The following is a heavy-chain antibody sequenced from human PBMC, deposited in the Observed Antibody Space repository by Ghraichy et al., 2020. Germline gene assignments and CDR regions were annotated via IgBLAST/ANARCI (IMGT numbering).Heavy chain of an antibody. CDR2: IKGDGSTI. CDR1: GFTFSSYW. V-gene: IGHV3-74*01. CDR3: VGASQPLS. D-gene: IGHD6-13*01. Sequence: LSLTCAASGFTFSSYWMHWVRQAPGKGLVWVSRIKGDGSTIIYADSVKGRFTVSRDNANNTLYLQINSLRVEDTAVYYCVGASQPLSWGQGTLVTVSS. J-gene: IGHJ4*02.